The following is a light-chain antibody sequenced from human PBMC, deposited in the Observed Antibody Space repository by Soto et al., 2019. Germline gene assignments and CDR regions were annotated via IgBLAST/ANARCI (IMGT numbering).Light chain of an antibody. CDR3: CSFAVGSTLV. CDR1: SSDVGTYNL. CDR2: EGS. J-gene: IGLJ2*01. Sequence: QSVLTQPASVSGSPGQSITISCTGTSSDVGTYNLVSWHQHHPGKAPKLIIYEGSKRPSGVSNRFSGSESGNTASLTISGLQAEDEADYYCCSFAVGSTLVFGGGTKLTVL. V-gene: IGLV2-23*01.